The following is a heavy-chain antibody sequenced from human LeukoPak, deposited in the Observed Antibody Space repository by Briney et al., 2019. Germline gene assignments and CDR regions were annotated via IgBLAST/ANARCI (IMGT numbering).Heavy chain of an antibody. Sequence: PSETLSLTCTVSGCSISSYYWSWIRQPPGKGLEWIGYIYYSGSTNYNPSLKSRVTISVDTSKNQFSLKLSSVTAADTAVYYCARAAAGPFDYWGQGTLVTVSS. J-gene: IGHJ4*02. CDR1: GCSISSYY. D-gene: IGHD6-13*01. CDR2: IYYSGST. V-gene: IGHV4-59*01. CDR3: ARAAAGPFDY.